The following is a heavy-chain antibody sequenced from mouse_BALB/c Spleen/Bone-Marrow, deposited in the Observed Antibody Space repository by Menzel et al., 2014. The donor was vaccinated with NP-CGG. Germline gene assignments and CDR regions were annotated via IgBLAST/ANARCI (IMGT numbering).Heavy chain of an antibody. Sequence: EVQLVESGPELEEPGASVKISCKASGYSLTGYNMNWVKQSNGKSLEWIGNIDPYYGNTTYNQKFKGKATLTVDKSSSTAYMQLKSLTSEDSVVYYCAIKSYEGGFAYWGQGTLVTVSA. J-gene: IGHJ3*01. CDR2: IDPYYGNT. D-gene: IGHD2-3*01. CDR1: GYSLTGYN. V-gene: IGHV1-39*01. CDR3: AIKSYEGGFAY.